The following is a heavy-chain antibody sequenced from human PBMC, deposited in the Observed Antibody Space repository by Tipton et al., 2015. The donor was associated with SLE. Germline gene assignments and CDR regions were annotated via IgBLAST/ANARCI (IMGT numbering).Heavy chain of an antibody. J-gene: IGHJ4*02. D-gene: IGHD4-17*01. CDR3: AREHENGDVFDQ. CDR2: TYYTGNT. Sequence: GLVKPSETLSLTCGVSGYSITSGYYWSWIRQSPGKGLEWIGYTYYTGNTNYNPSLKSRVSILVDTSKNEFSLNLKSVTAADTAVYYCAREHENGDVFDQWGQGTLVTVSS. V-gene: IGHV4-59*12. CDR1: GYSITSGYY.